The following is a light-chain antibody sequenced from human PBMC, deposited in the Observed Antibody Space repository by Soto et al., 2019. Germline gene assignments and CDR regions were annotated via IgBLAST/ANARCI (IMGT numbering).Light chain of an antibody. CDR3: QQYKSYPWT. Sequence: DIQMTQSPSTLSASVVDSVTITCLASQSIIDWLAWYHQKPGKVPKLLIYKTSSLESGVPSRFSGSGSGTEFTLTISSLQPDDFATYYCQQYKSYPWTFGQGTKVDIK. CDR2: KTS. V-gene: IGKV1-5*03. J-gene: IGKJ1*01. CDR1: QSIIDW.